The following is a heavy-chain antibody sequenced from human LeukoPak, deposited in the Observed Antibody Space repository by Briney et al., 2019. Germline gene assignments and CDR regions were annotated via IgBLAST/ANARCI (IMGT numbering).Heavy chain of an antibody. CDR3: AREPLNYFDY. D-gene: IGHD1-14*01. CDR1: GYPISSGYY. Sequence: SETLSLTCAVSGYPISSGYYWGWIRQPPGKGLEWIGSVYHTGSTYYYPSLKSRVTISVDTSKNHFSLKLSSVTAADTAVYYCAREPLNYFDYWGQGTLVTVSS. CDR2: VYHTGST. J-gene: IGHJ4*02. V-gene: IGHV4-38-2*02.